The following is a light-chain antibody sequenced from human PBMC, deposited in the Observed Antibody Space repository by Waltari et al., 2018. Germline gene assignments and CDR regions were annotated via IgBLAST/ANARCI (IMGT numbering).Light chain of an antibody. CDR1: QSLVHSDGNTY. V-gene: IGKV2-30*02. J-gene: IGKJ1*01. Sequence: DVVMTQSPLSLPVTLGQPASISCRSSQSLVHSDGNTYLTWFHQRQGQSPRRLIYEVSNRDSGVPDRFSGSGSGTDFTLKISRVEAEDIGVYYCMQGTHWPTFGQGTKVEIK. CDR2: EVS. CDR3: MQGTHWPT.